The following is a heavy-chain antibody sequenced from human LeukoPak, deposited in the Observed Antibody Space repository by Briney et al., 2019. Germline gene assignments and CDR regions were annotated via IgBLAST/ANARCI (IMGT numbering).Heavy chain of an antibody. V-gene: IGHV4-4*07. CDR1: DGSISSYY. Sequence: PSDTLSLTYTASDGSISSYYWSWIQQPAGKGLEWIGRIYAGGGTNYNPSLKSQVTISVDTSKNQSSLKLISVTAAATAVDYCARDPRGIVGANHNWFDPWGQGTLVTVSS. CDR3: ARDPRGIVGANHNWFDP. D-gene: IGHD1-26*01. CDR2: IYAGGGT. J-gene: IGHJ5*02.